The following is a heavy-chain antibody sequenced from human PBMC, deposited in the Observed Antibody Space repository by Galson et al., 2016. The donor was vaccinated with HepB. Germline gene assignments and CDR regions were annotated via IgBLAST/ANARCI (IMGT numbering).Heavy chain of an antibody. CDR3: ARDLGVRLPYYGMDV. CDR2: IWYDGSNK. V-gene: IGHV3-33*01. CDR1: GFTFSSYG. J-gene: IGHJ6*04. D-gene: IGHD3-10*01. Sequence: SLRLSCAASGFTFSSYGMHWVRQAPGKGLEWVAIIWYDGSNKYYADSVKGRFTISRDNSKNTLFLQMNSLRAEDTAVYYCARDLGVRLPYYGMDVWGKGTTVTVSS.